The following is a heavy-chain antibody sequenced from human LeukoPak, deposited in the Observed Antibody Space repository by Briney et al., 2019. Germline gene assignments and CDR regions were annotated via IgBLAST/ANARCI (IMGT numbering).Heavy chain of an antibody. CDR2: TSSSDAGT. Sequence: GGSLRLSCAASGFTLSTYAMSWVRQTPGKGLEWVAATSSSDAGTYHADSVRGRFTISRDNSKNSLYLQMNSLRAEDTAVYYCARDRLIMATISDAFDIWGQGTMVTVSS. V-gene: IGHV3-23*01. J-gene: IGHJ3*02. D-gene: IGHD5-12*01. CDR1: GFTLSTYA. CDR3: ARDRLIMATISDAFDI.